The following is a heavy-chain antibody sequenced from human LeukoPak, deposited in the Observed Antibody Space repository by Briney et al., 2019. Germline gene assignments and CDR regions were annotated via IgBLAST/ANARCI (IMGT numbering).Heavy chain of an antibody. CDR1: GGSISSYY. D-gene: IGHD6-13*01. J-gene: IGHJ4*02. V-gene: IGHV4-59*01. CDR3: ARVAAADYFDY. CDR2: IYYSGST. Sequence: SETLSLTCTVSGGSISSYYWSWIRQPPGKGLEWIGYIYYSGSTNYNPSLKSRVTISVDTSKNQFSLKLSSVTAADTAVYYCARVAAADYFDYWGQGTLLTVSS.